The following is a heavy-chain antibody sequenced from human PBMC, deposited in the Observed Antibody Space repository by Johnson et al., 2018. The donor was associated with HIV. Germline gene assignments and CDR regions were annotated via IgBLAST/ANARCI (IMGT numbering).Heavy chain of an antibody. J-gene: IGHJ3*02. CDR3: AKGIMVYDILTGTNHDAFDI. Sequence: VQLVESGGGLVQPGRSLRLSCAASGFTFDGYAMHWVRQAPGKGLEWVSGISWNGGSIDYADSVKGRFTISRDNAKNSMYLQMNSLRAEDTALYYCAKGIMVYDILTGTNHDAFDIWGQGTMVTVSS. CDR1: GFTFDGYA. V-gene: IGHV3-9*01. D-gene: IGHD3-9*01. CDR2: ISWNGGSI.